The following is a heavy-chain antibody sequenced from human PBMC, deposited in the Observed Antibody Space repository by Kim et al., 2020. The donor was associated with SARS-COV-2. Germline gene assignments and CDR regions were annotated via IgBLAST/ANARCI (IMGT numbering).Heavy chain of an antibody. V-gene: IGHV3-48*03. CDR2: IGTIGTTI. CDR3: AREGAVTTRIDY. J-gene: IGHJ4*02. D-gene: IGHD4-17*01. Sequence: GGSLRLSCVASGFTFSDYAMNWVRQAPGKGLEWVSYIGTIGTTIYYADSVKGRFTISRHNSKNSLFLEVNSLRAEDTAVYYYAREGAVTTRIDYWGQGTLVTVSS. CDR1: GFTFSDYA.